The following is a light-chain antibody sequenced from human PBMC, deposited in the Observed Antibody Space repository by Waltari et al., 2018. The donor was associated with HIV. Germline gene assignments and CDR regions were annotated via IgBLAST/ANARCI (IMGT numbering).Light chain of an antibody. Sequence: LMNQSPASKSASVGDRVTSTCQASQDIHNHLHWYQQRPGNAPKLLIYDASKFDTGVPSRFSGSRSGTGFTLTVTSLQPEDIATYYCQQYDDLPLTFGGGT. J-gene: IGKJ4*01. CDR3: QQYDDLPLT. CDR1: QDIHNH. CDR2: DAS. V-gene: IGKV1-33*01.